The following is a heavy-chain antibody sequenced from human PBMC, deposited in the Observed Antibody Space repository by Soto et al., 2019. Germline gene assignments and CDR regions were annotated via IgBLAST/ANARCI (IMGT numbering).Heavy chain of an antibody. D-gene: IGHD2-2*01. CDR1: GFTFSDYY. J-gene: IGHJ5*02. V-gene: IGHV3-11*06. Sequence: GGSLRLSCAASGFTFSDYYMSWIRQAPGKGLEWVSYISSSSSYTNYADSVKGRFTISRDNAKNSLYLQMNSLRAEDTAVYYCARAFEGYCSSTSCYSFWFDPWGQGTLVTVSS. CDR3: ARAFEGYCSSTSCYSFWFDP. CDR2: ISSSSSYT.